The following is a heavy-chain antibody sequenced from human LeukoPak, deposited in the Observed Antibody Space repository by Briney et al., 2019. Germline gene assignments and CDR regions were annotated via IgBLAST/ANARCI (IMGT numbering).Heavy chain of an antibody. CDR2: IYPADSDT. V-gene: IGHV5-51*01. Sequence: GESLKISCKGSGYSFTSYWIGWVRQMPGRGLEWMGIIYPADSDTKYRPSFQGQVTISADKSISTAYLQWSSLKASDTAMYYCARWRDYYFDYWGQGTLVTVSS. J-gene: IGHJ4*02. D-gene: IGHD3/OR15-3a*01. CDR3: ARWRDYYFDY. CDR1: GYSFTSYW.